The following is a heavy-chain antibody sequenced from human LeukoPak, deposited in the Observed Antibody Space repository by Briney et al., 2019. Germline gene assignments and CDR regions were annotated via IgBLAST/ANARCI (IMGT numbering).Heavy chain of an antibody. J-gene: IGHJ4*02. CDR1: GGSFSGYY. CDR2: VHHSRGT. Sequence: PSETLSLTCAVYGGSFSGYYCTWIRQSPGKGLEWIGEVHHSRGTSYNPSLKGRVSMSLDTSEKQFSLKLTSVTDADTGVYYCARATADFWSALSALPNYWGQGTLVTVSS. CDR3: ARATADFWSALSALPNY. V-gene: IGHV4-34*01. D-gene: IGHD3-3*01.